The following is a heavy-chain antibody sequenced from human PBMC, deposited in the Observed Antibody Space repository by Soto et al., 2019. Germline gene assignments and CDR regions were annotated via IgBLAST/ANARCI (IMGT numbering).Heavy chain of an antibody. Sequence: GGSLRLSCAASGFTFSSYGMHWVRQAPGKGLEWVAVISYDGSNKYYADSVKGRFTISRDNSKNTLYLQMNSLRAEDTAVYYCAKDGPFTYGSGSYPTRYYYYYGMDVWGQGTTVTVSS. J-gene: IGHJ6*02. CDR1: GFTFSSYG. D-gene: IGHD3-10*01. V-gene: IGHV3-30*18. CDR2: ISYDGSNK. CDR3: AKDGPFTYGSGSYPTRYYYYYGMDV.